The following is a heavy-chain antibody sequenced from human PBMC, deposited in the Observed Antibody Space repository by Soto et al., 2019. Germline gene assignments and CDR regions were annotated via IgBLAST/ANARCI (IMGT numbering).Heavy chain of an antibody. CDR3: ARHSLALRKNNWFDP. Sequence: ETLSLTCTVSCYSIISSDFYWAWVRQPPGKGLEWIGSIFYLGSSYYNPSLKSRVTMSVDTSKNQFSLRLRSVTAADTALYFCARHSLALRKNNWFDPWGQGIMVTVSS. CDR1: CYSIISSDFY. CDR2: IFYLGSS. J-gene: IGHJ5*02. V-gene: IGHV4-39*01. D-gene: IGHD3-3*02.